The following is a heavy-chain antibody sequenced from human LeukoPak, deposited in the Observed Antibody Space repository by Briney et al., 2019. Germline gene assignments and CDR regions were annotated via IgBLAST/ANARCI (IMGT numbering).Heavy chain of an antibody. V-gene: IGHV4-34*01. CDR1: GGSFSGYY. D-gene: IGHD3-22*01. CDR3: ASLRYYYDSSGSRPVDY. Sequence: SETLSLTCAVYGGSFSGYYWSWIRQPPGKGLEWIGEINHSGNTNYNPSLKSRVAISVDTSKNQFSLKLSSVTAADTAVYHCASLRYYYDSSGSRPVDYWGQGTLVTVSS. J-gene: IGHJ4*02. CDR2: INHSGNT.